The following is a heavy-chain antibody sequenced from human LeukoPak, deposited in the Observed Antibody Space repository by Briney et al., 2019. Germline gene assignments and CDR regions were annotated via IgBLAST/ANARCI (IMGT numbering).Heavy chain of an antibody. D-gene: IGHD2-15*01. CDR1: GYIFTGYY. Sequence: ASVKVSCKASGYIFTGYYIHWVRQAPGQGLEWMGWIDPNIGGTNYAQTFQGRVTMTRATSITTAYMELSRLRSDDTAVYYCARGGGGYCSSSSCYSYYYYGMDVWGQGTTVTVSS. V-gene: IGHV1-2*02. CDR2: IDPNIGGT. CDR3: ARGGGGYCSSSSCYSYYYYGMDV. J-gene: IGHJ6*02.